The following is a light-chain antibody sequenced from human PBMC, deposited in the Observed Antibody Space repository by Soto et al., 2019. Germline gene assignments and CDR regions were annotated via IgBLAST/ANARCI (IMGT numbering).Light chain of an antibody. CDR1: QSISTW. Sequence: DIQMTQSPSTLSASVGDRVTITCRASQSISTWLAWYQQKPGTAPKLLIYRASTLESGVPSRFSGSGSGTEFTLTINSLQPDDCATYYCQQYTTYSGTFGPGTKVDIK. J-gene: IGKJ3*01. CDR3: QQYTTYSGT. CDR2: RAS. V-gene: IGKV1-5*03.